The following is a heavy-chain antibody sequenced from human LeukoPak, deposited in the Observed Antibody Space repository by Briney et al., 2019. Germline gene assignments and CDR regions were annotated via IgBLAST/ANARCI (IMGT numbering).Heavy chain of an antibody. J-gene: IGHJ5*02. CDR3: ARMGYEILSNWFDP. D-gene: IGHD3-9*01. CDR1: GFTFSDYF. V-gene: IGHV3-11*01. CDR2: ISSSGSSM. Sequence: GGSLRLSCAASGFTFSDYFFSWIRQAPGKGLEWVSYISSSGSSMYYADSVKGRFTVSRDNAKNSLYLQMNSLRAEDTAVYYCARMGYEILSNWFDPWGQGTLVTVSS.